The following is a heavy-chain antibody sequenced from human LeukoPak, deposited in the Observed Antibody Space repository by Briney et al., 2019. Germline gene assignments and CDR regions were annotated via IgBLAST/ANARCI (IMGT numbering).Heavy chain of an antibody. D-gene: IGHD3-22*01. CDR2: INRSGST. V-gene: IGHV4-34*01. Sequence: SETLSLTCAVYGGSFSGYYWSWIRQPPGKGLEWIGEINRSGSTNYNPSLKSRVTISVDTSKNQLSLKLSSVTAADTAVYYCARGGWGYYDSSGYCDYWGQGTLVTVSS. CDR1: GGSFSGYY. CDR3: ARGGWGYYDSSGYCDY. J-gene: IGHJ4*02.